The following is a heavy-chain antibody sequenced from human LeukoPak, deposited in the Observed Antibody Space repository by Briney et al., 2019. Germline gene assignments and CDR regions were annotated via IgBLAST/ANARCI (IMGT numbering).Heavy chain of an antibody. J-gene: IGHJ5*02. CDR3: ARYYYGSGSDERYFDP. CDR1: GFTFSSYA. CDR2: ISGSGGST. V-gene: IGHV3-23*01. D-gene: IGHD3-10*01. Sequence: GGSLRLSCAASGFTFSSYAMSWVRQAPGKGLEWVSAISGSGGSTYYADSVKGRFTIPRDNSRNTVYLQMNSLRAEDTAVCYCARYYYGSGSDERYFDPWGQGTLVTVSS.